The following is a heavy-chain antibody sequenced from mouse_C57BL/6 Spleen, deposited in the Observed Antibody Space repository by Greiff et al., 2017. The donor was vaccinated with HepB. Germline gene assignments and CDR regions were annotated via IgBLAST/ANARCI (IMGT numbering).Heavy chain of an antibody. D-gene: IGHD1-1*01. CDR3: ARLYGSSYWYFDV. CDR1: GFTFSSYG. J-gene: IGHJ1*03. Sequence: EVQLVESGGDLVKPGGSLKLSCAASGFTFSSYGMSWVRQTPDKRLEWVATISSGGSYTYYPDSVKGRFTISRDNAKNTLYLQMSSLKSEDTAMYHCARLYGSSYWYFDVWGTGTTVTVSS. CDR2: ISSGGSYT. V-gene: IGHV5-6*01.